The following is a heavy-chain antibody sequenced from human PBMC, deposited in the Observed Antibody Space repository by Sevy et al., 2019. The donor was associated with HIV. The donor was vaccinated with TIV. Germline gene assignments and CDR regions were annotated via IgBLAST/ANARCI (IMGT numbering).Heavy chain of an antibody. D-gene: IGHD2-21*02. J-gene: IGHJ4*02. V-gene: IGHV4-59*13. CDR1: GGSMTSYY. CDR2: IYYSGST. CDR3: ARAVGTGNYFDY. Sequence: SETLSLTCTVSGGSMTSYYWNWIRQPPGKGLEWIGYIYYSGSTNYNPSLKSHVTMSVDTSKNRFSLTLISVTAADTAVYHCARAVGTGNYFDYWGQGALVTVSS.